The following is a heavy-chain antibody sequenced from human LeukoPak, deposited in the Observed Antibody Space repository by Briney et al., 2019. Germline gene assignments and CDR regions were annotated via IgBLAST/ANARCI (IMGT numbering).Heavy chain of an antibody. CDR1: GSTFSNFW. CDR3: AREMKLELPASSGYFYGMDV. CDR2: KKQDGSEK. V-gene: IGHV3-7*01. Sequence: GGSLRLSCAASGSTFSNFWMSWVGQAPGKGLGWVANKKQDGSEKYYVDSVRGRFTISRDNAKNSLCLQMNSLRDEDTAVYYCAREMKLELPASSGYFYGMDVWGQGTTVTVSS. D-gene: IGHD1-7*01. J-gene: IGHJ6*02.